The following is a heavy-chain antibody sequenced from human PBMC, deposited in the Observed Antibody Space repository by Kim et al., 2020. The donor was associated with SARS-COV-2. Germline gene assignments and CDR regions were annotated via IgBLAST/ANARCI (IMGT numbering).Heavy chain of an antibody. CDR1: GGSFSGYY. D-gene: IGHD2-2*01. CDR2: INHSGST. V-gene: IGHV4-34*01. CDR3: ARGRGVVVPAAIRTLDY. Sequence: SETLSLTCAVYGGSFSGYYWSWIRQPPGKGLEWIGEINHSGSTNYNPSLKSRVTISVDTSKNQFSLKLSSVTAADTAVYYCARGRGVVVPAAIRTLDYWGQGTLVTVSS. J-gene: IGHJ4*02.